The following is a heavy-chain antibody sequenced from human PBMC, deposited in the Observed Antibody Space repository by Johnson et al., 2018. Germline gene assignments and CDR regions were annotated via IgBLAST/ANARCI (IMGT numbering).Heavy chain of an antibody. CDR3: ARDRIAALDAFDI. J-gene: IGHJ3*02. V-gene: IGHV3-48*01. CDR2: ISSSSSTI. CDR1: GFTFSSYS. Sequence: EVRLVEAGGGLVQPGGSLRLSCAASGFTFSSYSMNWVRPAPGKGLEWVSYISSSSSTIYYADSVKGQFTISRDNAKNSLYLQMNSLRAEDTAVYYCARDRIAALDAFDIWGQGTMVTVSS. D-gene: IGHD6-6*01.